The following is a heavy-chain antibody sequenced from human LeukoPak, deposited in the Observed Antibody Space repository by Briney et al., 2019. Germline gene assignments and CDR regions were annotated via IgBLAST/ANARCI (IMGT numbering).Heavy chain of an antibody. V-gene: IGHV1-46*01. CDR1: GYTFTGYY. J-gene: IGHJ3*02. D-gene: IGHD1-20*01. Sequence: ASVKVSCKASGYTFTGYYMHWVRQAPGQGLEWMGRIIPSGGATTYAQKFQGRVTMTTDTSTSTAYMELRSLRSDDTAIYYCARDRVTGTTGAFDIWGQGTMVTVFS. CDR2: IIPSGGAT. CDR3: ARDRVTGTTGAFDI.